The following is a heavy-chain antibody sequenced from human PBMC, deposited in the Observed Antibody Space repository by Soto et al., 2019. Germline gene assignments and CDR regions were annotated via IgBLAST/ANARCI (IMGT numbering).Heavy chain of an antibody. J-gene: IGHJ6*02. CDR2: INSDGSST. D-gene: IGHD6-13*01. CDR3: ASDLLASSWYGLPGHYYYYCMDV. V-gene: IGHV3-74*01. Sequence: GGSLRLSCAASGFTFSSYWMHWVRQAPGKGLVWVSRINSDGSSTSDADSVKGRFTTSRDNARNTMYLQMNSLRAEDTAVYYCASDLLASSWYGLPGHYYYYCMDVWGQGTTVTVSS. CDR1: GFTFSSYW.